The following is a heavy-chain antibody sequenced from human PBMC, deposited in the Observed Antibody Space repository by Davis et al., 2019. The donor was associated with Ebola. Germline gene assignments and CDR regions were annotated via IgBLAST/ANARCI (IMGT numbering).Heavy chain of an antibody. CDR1: GGSISSYY. Sequence: PSETLSLTCTASGGSISSYYWSWIRQPPGKGLEWIGYIYYSGSTNYNPSLKSRVTISVETSKNQFSLNMSSVTAADTAVYYCARGATYSSGVDYWGQGTLVTVSS. D-gene: IGHD6-19*01. J-gene: IGHJ4*02. V-gene: IGHV4-59*01. CDR2: IYYSGST. CDR3: ARGATYSSGVDY.